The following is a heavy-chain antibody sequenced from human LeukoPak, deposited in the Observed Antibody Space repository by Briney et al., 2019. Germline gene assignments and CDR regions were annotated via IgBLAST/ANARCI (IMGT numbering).Heavy chain of an antibody. CDR1: GGSISSYY. D-gene: IGHD3-10*01. CDR2: IYYSGTT. Sequence: SETLSLTCTVSGGSISSYYWSWIRQPPGKGLEWIGYIYYSGTTHSNPSLKSRLTMSMDTSKSQFSLILSSVTAADTAVYYCARAGGRFGGFTGGKQDYYYFNFDVWGPGTTVTVSS. V-gene: IGHV4-59*04. J-gene: IGHJ6*02. CDR3: ARAGGRFGGFTGGKQDYYYFNFDV.